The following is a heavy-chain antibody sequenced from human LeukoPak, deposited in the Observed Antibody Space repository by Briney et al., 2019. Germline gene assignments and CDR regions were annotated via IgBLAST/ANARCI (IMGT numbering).Heavy chain of an antibody. CDR1: GYTFTSYG. D-gene: IGHD3-16*02. CDR3: ARSSPYGYIWGSYRSAGGGFDY. J-gene: IGHJ4*02. CDR2: ISAYNGNT. V-gene: IGHV1-18*01. Sequence: ASVKVSCKASGYTFTSYGISWVRQAPGQGLEWMGWISAYNGNTNYAQKLQGRVTMTTDTSTSTAYMELRSLRSDDTAVYYCARSSPYGYIWGSYRSAGGGFDYWGQGTLVTVSS.